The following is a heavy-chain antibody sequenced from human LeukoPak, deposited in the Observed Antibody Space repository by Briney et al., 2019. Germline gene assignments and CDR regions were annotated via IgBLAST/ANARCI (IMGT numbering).Heavy chain of an antibody. CDR1: GGSISSGDYY. V-gene: IGHV4-30-4*01. D-gene: IGHD3-16*02. CDR2: IYYSGST. CDR3: ARDLGGLGELSPPT. Sequence: SQTLSLTCTVSGGSISSGDYYWSWIRQPPGKGLEWIGYIYYSGSTYYNPSLKSRVTISVDTSKNQFSLKLSSVTAADTAVYYCARDLGGLGELSPPTWGQGTLVTVSS. J-gene: IGHJ5*02.